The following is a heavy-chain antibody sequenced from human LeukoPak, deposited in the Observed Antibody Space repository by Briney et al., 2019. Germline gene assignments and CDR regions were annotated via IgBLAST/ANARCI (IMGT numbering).Heavy chain of an antibody. CDR1: GFTFSSFP. D-gene: IGHD6-13*01. V-gene: IGHV3-23*01. J-gene: IGHJ1*01. CDR2: ISGSGDST. CDR3: EKKGIATSD. Sequence: GGSLRLSCAASGFTFSSFPMSWVRQAPGKGLEWLSAISGSGDSTYYADSVKGRFTISRDNSKNTLFLQVNSLRAEDTAVYYCEKKGIATSDWGQGTLVTVSS.